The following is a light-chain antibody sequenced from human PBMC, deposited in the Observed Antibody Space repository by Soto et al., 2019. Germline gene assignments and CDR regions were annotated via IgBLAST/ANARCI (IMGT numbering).Light chain of an antibody. V-gene: IGKV1-6*01. J-gene: IGKJ1*01. CDR3: LQDYNYPPT. CDR1: QGIRND. CDR2: AAS. Sequence: AIQITHSPSSLSASVGDRVTITCRSSQGIRNDLGWYQQKPGKAPKLLIYAASSLQSGVPSRFSGSGSGTDFTLTISSLQPEDFATYYCLQDYNYPPTLGQGTKVDIK.